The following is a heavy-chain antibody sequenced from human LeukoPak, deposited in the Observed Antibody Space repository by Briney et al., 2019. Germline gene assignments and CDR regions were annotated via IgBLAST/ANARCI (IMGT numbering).Heavy chain of an antibody. D-gene: IGHD1-26*01. Sequence: GASVKVSCKASGYTFTSYYMHWVRQAPGQGLEWMGIINPSGGSTSYAQKFQGRVTMTRDMSTSTVYMELSSLRSEDTAVYYCARDGSGSYYGSAFDIWGQGTMVTVSS. V-gene: IGHV1-46*01. CDR1: GYTFTSYY. J-gene: IGHJ3*02. CDR3: ARDGSGSYYGSAFDI. CDR2: INPSGGST.